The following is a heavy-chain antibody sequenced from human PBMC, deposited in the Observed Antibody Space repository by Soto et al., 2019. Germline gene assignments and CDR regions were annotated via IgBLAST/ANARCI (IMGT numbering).Heavy chain of an antibody. CDR2: IIPILGIA. V-gene: IGHV1-69*02. J-gene: IGHJ6*02. D-gene: IGHD5-18*01. CDR1: GGTFSSYT. Sequence: QVQLVQSGAEVKKPGSSVKVSCKASGGTFSSYTISWVRQAPGQGLEWMGRIIPILGIANYAQKFQGRVTITADKSTSTAYMELSSLRSEDTAVYYCARGYVDTAMVVPYYYYGMDVWGQGTTVTVSS. CDR3: ARGYVDTAMVVPYYYYGMDV.